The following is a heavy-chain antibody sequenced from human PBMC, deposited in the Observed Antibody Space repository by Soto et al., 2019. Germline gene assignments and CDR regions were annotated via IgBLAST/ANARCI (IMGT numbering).Heavy chain of an antibody. CDR1: GFTFSSYG. CDR3: ARGIHPKLGPLIWSMDV. J-gene: IGHJ6*02. CDR2: ISYDGSNK. Sequence: PGGSLRLSCAASGFTFSSYGMHWVRQAPGKGLEWVAVISYDGSNKYYADSVKGRFTISRDNAKNSLYLQMNSLRAEDTAVYYCARGIHPKLGPLIWSMDVWGQGTTVTVSS. D-gene: IGHD7-27*01. V-gene: IGHV3-30*03.